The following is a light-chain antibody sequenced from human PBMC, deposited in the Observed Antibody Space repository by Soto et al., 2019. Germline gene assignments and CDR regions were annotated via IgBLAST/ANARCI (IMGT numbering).Light chain of an antibody. CDR2: HAS. J-gene: IGKJ1*01. CDR1: QSISNW. Sequence: DIQMTQSPSTLPASVGDRVTITCRASQSISNWLAWYQQKPVTAPKVLIYHASNLQSGVPSRFSGSGSGTEFTLTISSLQPDDFATDYCQQYNSYSFGQGTKVDIK. V-gene: IGKV1-5*01. CDR3: QQYNSYS.